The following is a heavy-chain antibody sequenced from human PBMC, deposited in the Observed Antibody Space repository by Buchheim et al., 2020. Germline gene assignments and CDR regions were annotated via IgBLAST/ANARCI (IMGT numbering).Heavy chain of an antibody. D-gene: IGHD6-13*01. CDR1: GFTFSSYG. J-gene: IGHJ4*02. V-gene: IGHV3-30*03. CDR2: ISYDGSNK. Sequence: QVQLVESGGGVVQPGRSLRLSCAASGFTFSSYGMHWVRQAPGKGLEWVAVISYDGSNKYYADSVKGRFTISRDNSKNTLYLQMNSLRAEDTAVYYCARAMVRGRDYFDYWGQGTL. CDR3: ARAMVRGRDYFDY.